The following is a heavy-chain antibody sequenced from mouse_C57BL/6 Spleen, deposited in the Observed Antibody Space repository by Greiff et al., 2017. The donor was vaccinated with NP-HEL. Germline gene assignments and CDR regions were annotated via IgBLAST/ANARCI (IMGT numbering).Heavy chain of an antibody. J-gene: IGHJ1*03. CDR3: ARDYYGSSSYWYFDV. CDR1: GFSLTSYA. D-gene: IGHD1-1*01. Sequence: VKLMESGPGLVAPSQSLSITCTVSGFSLTSYAISWVRQPPGKGLEWLGVIWTGGGTNYNSALKSRLSISKDNSKSQVFLKMNSLQTDDTARYYCARDYYGSSSYWYFDVWGTGTTVTVSS. V-gene: IGHV2-9-1*01. CDR2: IWTGGGT.